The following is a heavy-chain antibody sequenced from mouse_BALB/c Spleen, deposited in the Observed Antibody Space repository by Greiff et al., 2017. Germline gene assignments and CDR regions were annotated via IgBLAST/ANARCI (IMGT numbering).Heavy chain of an antibody. CDR1: GYTFTSYW. CDR3: AREAPRYFDY. V-gene: IGHV1S41*01. CDR2: IAPGSGST. Sequence: DLVKPGASVKLSCKASGYTFTSYWITWIKQRPGQGLEWIGRIAPGSGSTYYNEMFKGKATLTVDTSSSTAYIQLSSLSSEDSAVYFCAREAPRYFDYWGQGTTLTVSS. J-gene: IGHJ2*01.